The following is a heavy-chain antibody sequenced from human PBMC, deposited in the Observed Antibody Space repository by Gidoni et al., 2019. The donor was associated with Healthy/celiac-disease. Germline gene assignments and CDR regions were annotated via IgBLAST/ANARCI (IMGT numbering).Heavy chain of an antibody. CDR2: IIPIFGTA. D-gene: IGHD3-10*01. CDR1: VGTFSSYA. CDR3: ARASSRDYYMDV. Sequence: QVQLVHSGAEVKTRGSSVKVSCKSSVGTFSSYAISWVRQAPGQGLEWMGGIIPIFGTANYAQKFQGRVTITADESTSTAYMELSSLRSEDTAVYYCARASSRDYYMDVWGKGTTVTVSS. J-gene: IGHJ6*03. V-gene: IGHV1-69*01.